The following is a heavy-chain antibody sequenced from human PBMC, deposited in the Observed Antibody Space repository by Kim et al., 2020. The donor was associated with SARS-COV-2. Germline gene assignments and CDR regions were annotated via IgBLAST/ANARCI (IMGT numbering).Heavy chain of an antibody. Sequence: GGSLRLSCAASGFTFRNYVMNWVRQVPGRGLEWVSSINRNGDYVFYADSVKGRFTISRDDTRNSLFLQMNSLRADDTAVYHCASTDGRLVANFDFWGQGT. V-gene: IGHV3-21*01. CDR2: INRNGDYV. J-gene: IGHJ4*02. CDR3: ASTDGRLVANFDF. D-gene: IGHD2-15*01. CDR1: GFTFRNYV.